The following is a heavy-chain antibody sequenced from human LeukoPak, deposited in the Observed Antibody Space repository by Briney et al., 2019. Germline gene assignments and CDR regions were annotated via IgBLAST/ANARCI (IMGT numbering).Heavy chain of an antibody. V-gene: IGHV4-39*01. J-gene: IGHJ2*01. CDR2: IYYSGST. CDR1: GGSISSSSYY. Sequence: PSETLSLTCTVSGGSISSSSYYWGWIRQPPGKGLEWIGSIYYSGSTYYNPSLKSRVTISVDTSKNQFSLKLSSVTAADTAVYCCATPEEGWYFDLWGRGTLVTVSS. CDR3: ATPEEGWYFDL.